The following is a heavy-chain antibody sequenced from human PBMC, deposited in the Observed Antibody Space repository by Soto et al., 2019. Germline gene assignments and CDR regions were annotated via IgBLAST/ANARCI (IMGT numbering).Heavy chain of an antibody. CDR2: ISSSSSYI. V-gene: IGHV3-21*01. Sequence: GGSLRLSCASSGFTFRSYSMNWVRQAPGKGLEWVSSISSSSSYIYYADSVKGRFTISRDNAKNSLYLQMNSLRAEDTAVYYCARDLRYCSSTSCPYYYYYGMDVRGQGTTVTVSS. D-gene: IGHD2-2*01. CDR1: GFTFRSYS. J-gene: IGHJ6*02. CDR3: ARDLRYCSSTSCPYYYYYGMDV.